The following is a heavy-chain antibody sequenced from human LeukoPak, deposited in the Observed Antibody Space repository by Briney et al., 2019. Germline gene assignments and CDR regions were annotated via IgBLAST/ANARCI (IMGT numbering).Heavy chain of an antibody. CDR2: IYYSGST. CDR3: ARGIAYADTIFGVVIIGWFAP. Sequence: SETLSLTCTVFGGSISSYYWSWIRQPPGKGLECIGYIYYSGSTNYNPSLKSRVTISVDTSKNQFSLKLSSVTAADTAVYYCARGIAYADTIFGVVIIGWFAPWGQGTLVTVSS. V-gene: IGHV4-59*01. J-gene: IGHJ5*02. CDR1: GGSISSYY. D-gene: IGHD3-3*01.